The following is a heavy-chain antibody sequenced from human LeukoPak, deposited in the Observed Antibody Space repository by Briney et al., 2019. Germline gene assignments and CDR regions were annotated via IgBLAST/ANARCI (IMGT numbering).Heavy chain of an antibody. CDR3: AKVEGRGVISAFDI. V-gene: IGHV3-23*01. Sequence: PGGSLRLSCAAFGFTFSTYATSWVRQAPGKGLEWVSAISGSGGSTYYADSVKGRFTISRDNSKNTLYLQMNSLRAEDTAVYYCAKVEGRGVISAFDIWGQGTMVTVSS. CDR2: ISGSGGST. J-gene: IGHJ3*02. D-gene: IGHD3-10*01. CDR1: GFTFSTYA.